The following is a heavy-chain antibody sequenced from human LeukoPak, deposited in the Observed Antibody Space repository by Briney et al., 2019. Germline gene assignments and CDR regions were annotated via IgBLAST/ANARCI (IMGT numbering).Heavy chain of an antibody. Sequence: SETLSLTCAVYGGSFSGYYWSWIRQPPGKGLEWIGEINHSGSTNYYPSLKSRVTISVDTSKNQFSLKLSSVTAADTAVYYCASMVRGVNQLYYYGMDVWGQGTTVTFSS. V-gene: IGHV4-34*01. J-gene: IGHJ6*02. CDR1: GGSFSGYY. CDR3: ASMVRGVNQLYYYGMDV. D-gene: IGHD3-10*01. CDR2: INHSGST.